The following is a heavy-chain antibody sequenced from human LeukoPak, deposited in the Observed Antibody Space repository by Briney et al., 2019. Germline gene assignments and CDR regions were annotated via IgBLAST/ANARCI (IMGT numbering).Heavy chain of an antibody. CDR3: TREPYYDSSGYSQGAFDI. CDR1: GGTFSSYA. D-gene: IGHD3-22*01. J-gene: IGHJ3*02. CDR2: IIPIFGTA. V-gene: IGHV1-69*05. Sequence: SVKVSCKASGGTFSSYAISWVRQAPGQGLEWMGGIIPIFGTANYAQKFQGRVTITTDESTSTAYMELSSLRSEDTAVYYCTREPYYDSSGYSQGAFDIWGQGTMVTVSS.